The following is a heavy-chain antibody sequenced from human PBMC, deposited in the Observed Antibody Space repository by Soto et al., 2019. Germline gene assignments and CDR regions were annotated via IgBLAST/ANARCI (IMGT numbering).Heavy chain of an antibody. CDR2: FDYTGSA. Sequence: SETLSLTCTVSGGSISSSSYYGGWVRQAPGTGLEWIGSFDYTGSAHYNPSLNSRVTISVDTSKNQFSLRQTSVTAADSALYYCARHHHHSWFDYWGPGTLVTVSS. V-gene: IGHV4-39*01. J-gene: IGHJ4*02. CDR3: ARHHHHSWFDY. D-gene: IGHD2-21*01. CDR1: GGSISSSSYY.